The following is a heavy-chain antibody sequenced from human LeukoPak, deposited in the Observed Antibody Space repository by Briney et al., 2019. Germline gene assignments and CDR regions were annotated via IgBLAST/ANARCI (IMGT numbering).Heavy chain of an antibody. Sequence: SSETLSLTXTVSGGSISSGNYYWSWIRQPPGRGLEWIGYIYYSGSTCYNPSLKSRVTISADTSENQLSLKVSSVTAADTAVYYCARLFGVMRDFDYWGQGTLVTVSS. CDR2: IYYSGST. D-gene: IGHD3-3*01. J-gene: IGHJ4*02. CDR1: GGSISSGNYY. V-gene: IGHV4-30-4*08. CDR3: ARLFGVMRDFDY.